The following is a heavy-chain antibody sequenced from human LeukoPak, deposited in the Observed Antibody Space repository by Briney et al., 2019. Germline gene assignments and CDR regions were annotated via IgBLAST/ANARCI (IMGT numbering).Heavy chain of an antibody. Sequence: ASVKVSCKASGYTFRSYEINWVRQAPGQGLEWVGWIHPNSGKTGYAQKFQGRVTITMDTSTETAFMELSSLKFDDTAIFYCARGHYGGNRYFDIWGQGTLVTVSS. D-gene: IGHD4-23*01. CDR3: ARGHYGGNRYFDI. CDR2: IHPNSGKT. CDR1: GYTFRSYE. V-gene: IGHV1-8*01. J-gene: IGHJ4*02.